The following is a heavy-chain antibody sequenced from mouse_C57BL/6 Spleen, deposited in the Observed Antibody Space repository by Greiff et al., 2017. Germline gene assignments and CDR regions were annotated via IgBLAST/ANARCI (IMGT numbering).Heavy chain of an antibody. V-gene: IGHV1-26*01. CDR2: INTNNGGT. J-gene: IGHJ2*01. Sequence: EVQLQQSGPELVKPGASVKISCKASGYTFTDYYMNWVKQSHGKSLEWIGDINTNNGGTSYNQKFKGKATLTVDKSASTAYMELRSLTSEDSAVYYCARDSNYDYFDDWGQGTTLTVSS. CDR1: GYTFTDYY. D-gene: IGHD2-5*01. CDR3: ARDSNYDYFDD.